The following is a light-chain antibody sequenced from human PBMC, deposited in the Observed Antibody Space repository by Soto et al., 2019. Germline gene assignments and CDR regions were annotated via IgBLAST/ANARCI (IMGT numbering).Light chain of an antibody. V-gene: IGLV2-8*01. Sequence: QSVLTQPPSASGSPGQSVTISCTGTSSDVGAYNYVSWYQQHAGKAPKLVIYEVTNRFSGSKSANTASLTVSGLQAEDEADYYCSSFASSNTWVFGGGTKLTVL. CDR1: SSDVGAYNY. CDR2: EVT. J-gene: IGLJ3*02. CDR3: SSFASSNTWV.